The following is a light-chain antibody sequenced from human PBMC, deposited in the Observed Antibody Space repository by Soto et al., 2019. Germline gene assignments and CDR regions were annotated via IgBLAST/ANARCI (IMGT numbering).Light chain of an antibody. Sequence: EIVLTQSPGTLFLSPGERATLSCRASQSVSSSYLACYQQKPGQAPRLLIYRTSNRATGIPDRFSGSGSGTDFTLTISRLEPEDFAVYYCQQCGNSLWTFGQGIKVDIK. CDR2: RTS. V-gene: IGKV3-20*01. CDR1: QSVSSSY. CDR3: QQCGNSLWT. J-gene: IGKJ1*01.